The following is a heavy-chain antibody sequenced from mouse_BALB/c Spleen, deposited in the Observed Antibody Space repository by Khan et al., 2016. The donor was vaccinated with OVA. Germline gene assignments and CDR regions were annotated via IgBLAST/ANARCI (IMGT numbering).Heavy chain of an antibody. V-gene: IGHV14-1*02. J-gene: IGHJ3*01. CDR2: IDPENGNT. Sequence: VQLKQSGAELVRPGALVKLSCKASGFNIKDYYMHWVKQRPEQGLEWIGWIDPENGNTIYDPKFQGKASITADTSSNTAYLQLSSLTSEDTVVYYGASRGNYVGWFAYWGQGTLVTVSA. D-gene: IGHD2-1*01. CDR1: GFNIKDYY. CDR3: ASRGNYVGWFAY.